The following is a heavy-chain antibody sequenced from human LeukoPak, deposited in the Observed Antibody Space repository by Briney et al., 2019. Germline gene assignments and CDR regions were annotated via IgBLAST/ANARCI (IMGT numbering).Heavy chain of an antibody. Sequence: PSETLSLTCAVSGYSISSGYYWGWIRQPPGKGLEWIGAIYHSGSTYYNPSLKSRVTISVDTFKNQFSLKLTSVTAADTAVYYCARASQQGLFDYWGQGTLVTVSS. CDR2: IYHSGST. CDR1: GYSISSGYY. CDR3: ARASQQGLFDY. J-gene: IGHJ4*02. D-gene: IGHD6-13*01. V-gene: IGHV4-38-2*01.